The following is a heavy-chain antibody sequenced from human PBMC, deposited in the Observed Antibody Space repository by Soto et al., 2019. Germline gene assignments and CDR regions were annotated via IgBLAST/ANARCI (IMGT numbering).Heavy chain of an antibody. CDR3: ASCCSSSNYHYGMDV. D-gene: IGHD6-6*01. CDR2: IYYSGST. V-gene: IGHV4-59*12. J-gene: IGHJ6*02. CDR1: GGSINTYN. Sequence: QVQLQESGPGLVKPSETLSLTCSVSGGSINTYNWNWIRQPPGNGLEWIGYIYYSGSTNYNPSLKSRVSVSLDASKNQFSLKLSSVTAADTAVYYCASCCSSSNYHYGMDVWGQGTTVTVSS.